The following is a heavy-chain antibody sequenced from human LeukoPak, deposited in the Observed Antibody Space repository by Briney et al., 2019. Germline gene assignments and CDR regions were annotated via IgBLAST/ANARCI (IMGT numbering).Heavy chain of an antibody. Sequence: ASVKVSCKASGYTFTNYYMHWVRQAPGQGLEWMGIINPSGGSTSYAQKFQGRVTMTRDTSTSTVYMELSSLRSEDTAVYYCATRIPNSGSYSHWGQGTLVTVSS. CDR2: INPSGGST. J-gene: IGHJ4*02. CDR1: GYTFTNYY. CDR3: ATRIPNSGSYSH. V-gene: IGHV1-46*03. D-gene: IGHD1-26*01.